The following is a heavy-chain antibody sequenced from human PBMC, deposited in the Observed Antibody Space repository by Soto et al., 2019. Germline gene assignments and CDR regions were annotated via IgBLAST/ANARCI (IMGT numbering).Heavy chain of an antibody. Sequence: PSETLSLTCAVSGGSISSGGYSWSWIRQPPGKGLEWIGYIYHSGSTYYNPSLKSRVTISVDRSKNQFSLKLSSVTAADTAVYYCASSSSLINWLDPWGQGTLVTFSS. CDR1: GGSISSGGYS. CDR2: IYHSGST. CDR3: ASSSSLINWLDP. J-gene: IGHJ5*02. D-gene: IGHD6-6*01. V-gene: IGHV4-30-2*02.